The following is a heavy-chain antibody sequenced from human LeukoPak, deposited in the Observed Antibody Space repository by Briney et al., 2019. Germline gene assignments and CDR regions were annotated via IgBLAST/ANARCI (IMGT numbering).Heavy chain of an antibody. CDR3: AKRGYDTSGYYGYFDY. J-gene: IGHJ4*02. D-gene: IGHD3-22*01. CDR1: GFTFSTYY. CDR2: IYGGGNS. Sequence: GGSLRLSCAASGFTFSTYYMSWVRQAPGKGLEWVSGIYGGGNSYYAESVTGRFTISRDNSRNTLHLQMNSLRAEDTAVYYCAKRGYDTSGYYGYFDYWAQGTLVTVSS. V-gene: IGHV3-53*01.